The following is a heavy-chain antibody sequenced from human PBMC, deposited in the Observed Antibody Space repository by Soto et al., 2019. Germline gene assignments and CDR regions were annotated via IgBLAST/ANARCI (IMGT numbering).Heavy chain of an antibody. Sequence: EVQLVESGGGLVQPGGSLRLSCAASGFTFSSYEMNWVRQAPGKGLEWVAYISSSGSNKYYADSVKGRFTISRDNAKNSLYLQMNSLRAEDTAVYYFATLLPGIATWFDPWGQGTLVTVSS. CDR3: ATLLPGIATWFDP. CDR1: GFTFSSYE. D-gene: IGHD1-26*01. J-gene: IGHJ5*02. V-gene: IGHV3-48*03. CDR2: ISSSGSNK.